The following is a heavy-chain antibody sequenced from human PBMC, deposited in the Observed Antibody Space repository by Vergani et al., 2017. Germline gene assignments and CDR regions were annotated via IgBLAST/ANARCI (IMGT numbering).Heavy chain of an antibody. Sequence: EVQLVESGGGLVQPGGSLRLSCAASGFTFSSYEMNWVRQAPGKGLEWVSYISSSGSTIYYADSVKGRLTISRDNAKNSLYLQMNSLRAEDTAVYYCARGSSITTKDYYYYYMDVWGKGTTFTVSS. CDR1: GFTFSSYE. CDR3: ARGSSITTKDYYYYYMDV. J-gene: IGHJ6*03. CDR2: ISSSGSTI. D-gene: IGHD3-16*01. V-gene: IGHV3-48*03.